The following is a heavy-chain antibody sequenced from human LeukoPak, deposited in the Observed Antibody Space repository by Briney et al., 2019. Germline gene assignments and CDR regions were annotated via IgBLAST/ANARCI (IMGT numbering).Heavy chain of an antibody. Sequence: GGSLRLSCAASGFTFSDAWMSWVRQAPGKGVEWVGRIKSKTDGGTIDYAAPVKGRFTISRDDSKNTLYLQMNSPKSEDTAVYYCSSLAMIRGVMPFDYWGQGTLVTVSS. CDR1: GFTFSDAW. CDR3: SSLAMIRGVMPFDY. V-gene: IGHV3-15*01. CDR2: IKSKTDGGTI. J-gene: IGHJ4*02. D-gene: IGHD3-10*01.